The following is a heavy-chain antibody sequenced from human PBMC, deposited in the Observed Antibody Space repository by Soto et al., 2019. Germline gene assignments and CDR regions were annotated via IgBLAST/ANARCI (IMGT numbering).Heavy chain of an antibody. Sequence: PGGSLRLSCAASGFTFDDYAMHWVRQAPGKGLEWVSGISWNSGSIGYADSVKGRFTISRDNAKNSLYLQMNSLRAEDTALYYCAKGGRTNIVATTPDYWGQGTLVTVSS. CDR1: GFTFDDYA. CDR3: AKGGRTNIVATTPDY. V-gene: IGHV3-9*01. CDR2: ISWNSGSI. D-gene: IGHD5-12*01. J-gene: IGHJ4*02.